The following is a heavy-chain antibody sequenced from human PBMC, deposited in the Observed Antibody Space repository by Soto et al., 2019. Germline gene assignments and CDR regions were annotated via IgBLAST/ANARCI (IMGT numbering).Heavy chain of an antibody. V-gene: IGHV4-4*07. J-gene: IGHJ4*02. CDR1: DVSIMNYD. Sequence: PSETQSHPCTASDVSIMNYDWSLIRPTDGKGLEWIGRIYTSGNTNYNLSLKGRVTRSVDMSKNQFSLKLSSVAAADTVVYYCARGGGYDAFDFWRQGIQV. D-gene: IGHD2-15*01. CDR3: ARGGGYDAFDF. CDR2: IYTSGNT.